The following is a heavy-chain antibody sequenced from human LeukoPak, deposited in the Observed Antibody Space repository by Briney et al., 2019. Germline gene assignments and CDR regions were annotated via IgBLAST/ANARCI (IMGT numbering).Heavy chain of an antibody. CDR3: ARSNLRFLEWLI. CDR1: GGSISSYY. D-gene: IGHD3-3*01. Sequence: SETLSLTCTVSGGSISSYYWSWIRQPPGKGLEWIGYIYYSGSTNYNRSLRSRVTISVDTSKNQFSLKLSSVTAADTAVYYCARSNLRFLEWLIWGQGTLATVSS. J-gene: IGHJ4*02. CDR2: IYYSGST. V-gene: IGHV4-59*01.